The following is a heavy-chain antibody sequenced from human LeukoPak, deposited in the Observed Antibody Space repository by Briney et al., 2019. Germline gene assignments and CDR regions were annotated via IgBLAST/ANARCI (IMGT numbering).Heavy chain of an antibody. Sequence: SETLSLTCTVAGGSFSSNTYYWGWIRQPPRKGLEWNGCISYSENTYYNPSLKSRVTISVDTSKNQFSLELLSVAAADTAVYYCARHVGPDTRITMLRGVSFPRYNNWFDPWGQGTLVTVSS. D-gene: IGHD3-10*01. J-gene: IGHJ5*02. CDR1: GGSFSSNTYY. CDR3: ARHVGPDTRITMLRGVSFPRYNNWFDP. V-gene: IGHV4-39*01. CDR2: ISYSENT.